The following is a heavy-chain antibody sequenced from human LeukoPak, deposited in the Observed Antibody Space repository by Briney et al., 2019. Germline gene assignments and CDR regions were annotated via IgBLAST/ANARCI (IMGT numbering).Heavy chain of an antibody. CDR3: ARGWQLVYYY. CDR1: GGSFSGYY. V-gene: IGHV4-34*01. D-gene: IGHD6-6*01. J-gene: IGHJ4*02. CDR2: INHSGCT. Sequence: SETLSLTSAVYGGSFSGYYWSWIRQPPGEGLEWIGEINHSGCTNYNQALMSRVTISVDAYKIQFSLKLSSVTAADTAVYYCARGWQLVYYYWGQGTLVSVSS.